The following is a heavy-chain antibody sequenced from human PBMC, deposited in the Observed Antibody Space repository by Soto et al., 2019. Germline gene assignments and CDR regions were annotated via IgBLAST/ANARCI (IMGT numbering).Heavy chain of an antibody. V-gene: IGHV4-61*08. J-gene: IGHJ6*02. CDR3: ARVSKLVAPKDGGRAYFFAMDV. Sequence: SETLSLTCAVSGESVSSSGFYWTWIRQPPGKPLEWIGYVYSTGTTNYSPSLKSRVDMSVDTSENQFSLKLRSVTAADAAVYFCARVSKLVAPKDGGRAYFFAMDVWGHGTTVTVSS. D-gene: IGHD6-6*01. CDR1: GESVSSSGFY. CDR2: VYSTGTT.